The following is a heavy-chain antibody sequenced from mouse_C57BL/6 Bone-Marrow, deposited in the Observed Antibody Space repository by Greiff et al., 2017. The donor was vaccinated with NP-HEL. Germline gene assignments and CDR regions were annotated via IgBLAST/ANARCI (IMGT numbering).Heavy chain of an antibody. CDR1: GFTFSDFG. Sequence: VQLKESGGGLVKPGGSLKLSCAASGFTFSDFGMHWVRQAPEKGLEWVAYISSGSSTIYYADTVKGRFTISRDNAKNTLFLQMTSLRSEDTAMYYCARELRLAYWGQGTLVTVSA. CDR2: ISSGSSTI. J-gene: IGHJ3*01. D-gene: IGHD1-1*01. CDR3: ARELRLAY. V-gene: IGHV5-17*01.